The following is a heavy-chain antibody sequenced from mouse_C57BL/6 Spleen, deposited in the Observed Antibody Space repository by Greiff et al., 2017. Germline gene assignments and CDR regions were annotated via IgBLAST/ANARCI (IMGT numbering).Heavy chain of an antibody. CDR1: GYSITSGYY. CDR2: ISYDGSN. J-gene: IGHJ1*03. Sequence: DVQLQESGPGLVKPSQSLSLTCSVTGYSITSGYYWNWIRQFPGNKLEWMGYISYDGSNNYNPSLKNRISITRDTSKNQFFLKLNSVTTEDTATYYCARRSSYYYGSSYGYFDVWGTGTTVTVSS. CDR3: ARRSSYYYGSSYGYFDV. D-gene: IGHD1-1*01. V-gene: IGHV3-6*01.